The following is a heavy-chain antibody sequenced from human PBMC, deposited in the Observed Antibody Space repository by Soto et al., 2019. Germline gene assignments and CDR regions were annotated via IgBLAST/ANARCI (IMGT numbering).Heavy chain of an antibody. Sequence: EVQLVESGGGLVKPGGSLRLSCAASGFTFSSYWMSWVRQAPGKGLEWVANIKQDGSEKYYVDSVKGRFTISRDNAKNSLYLQMNSLRAEDTAVYYCARLQVVPAAILFDYWGQGTLVTVSS. CDR1: GFTFSSYW. V-gene: IGHV3-7*01. J-gene: IGHJ4*02. CDR3: ARLQVVPAAILFDY. CDR2: IKQDGSEK. D-gene: IGHD2-2*01.